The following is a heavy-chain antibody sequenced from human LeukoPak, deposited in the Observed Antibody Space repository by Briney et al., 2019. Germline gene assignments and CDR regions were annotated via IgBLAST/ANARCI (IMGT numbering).Heavy chain of an antibody. J-gene: IGHJ5*02. D-gene: IGHD1-26*01. CDR1: GFTFSSYS. Sequence: GGSLRLSCAASGFTFSSYSLNWVRQAPGKGLEWASYISSSSSTIYYADSVRGRFTISRDNAKNSLYLRMNSLRAEDTAMYYCAREGSAFDPWGQGTLVTVSS. CDR3: AREGSAFDP. V-gene: IGHV3-48*01. CDR2: ISSSSSTI.